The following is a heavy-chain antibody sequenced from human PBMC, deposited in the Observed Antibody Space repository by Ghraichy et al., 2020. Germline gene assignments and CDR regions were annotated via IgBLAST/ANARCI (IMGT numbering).Heavy chain of an antibody. CDR3: ARGSTVVRLYYYDGMDV. CDR2: ITSSGRFI. V-gene: IGHV3-48*02. Sequence: GESLNISCVGSGFTFSGYSMNWVRQSPGKGLEWVAYITSSGRFISYADSVKGRFTISRDNAQNSLYLQMNSLRDEDTALYFCARGSTVVRLYYYDGMDVWGQGTTVTVSS. D-gene: IGHD4-23*01. J-gene: IGHJ6*02. CDR1: GFTFSGYS.